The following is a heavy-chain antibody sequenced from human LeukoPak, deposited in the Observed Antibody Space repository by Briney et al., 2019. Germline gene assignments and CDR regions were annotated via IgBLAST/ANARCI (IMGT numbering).Heavy chain of an antibody. V-gene: IGHV3-30*03. CDR2: ISSDESNK. CDR3: ATDYSYGSGSYYNRFDN. CDR1: GFIVNNYA. D-gene: IGHD3-10*01. Sequence: PGRSLRLSCAAAGFIVNNYAMHWVRQAAGEGLEWVALISSDESNKYYADSVKGRFTISRDNSMNTLYLQMNSLRADDTAVYYCATDYSYGSGSYYNRFDNWGQGTLVTVSS. J-gene: IGHJ4*02.